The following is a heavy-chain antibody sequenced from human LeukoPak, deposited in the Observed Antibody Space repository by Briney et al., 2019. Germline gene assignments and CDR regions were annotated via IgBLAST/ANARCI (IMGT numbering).Heavy chain of an antibody. V-gene: IGHV3-23*01. J-gene: IGHJ4*02. CDR1: GFTLNNHA. D-gene: IGHD1-26*01. CDR3: ASPKGGRYHEGFDY. CDR2: ISDSGGNT. Sequence: GGSLRLSCAASGFTLNNHAMSWVRQAPGKGLEWVSAISDSGGNTYCAESVRGRFTISRDTSRNTLYVQINSLRAEDTAVYYCASPKGGRYHEGFDYWGQGTLVTVSS.